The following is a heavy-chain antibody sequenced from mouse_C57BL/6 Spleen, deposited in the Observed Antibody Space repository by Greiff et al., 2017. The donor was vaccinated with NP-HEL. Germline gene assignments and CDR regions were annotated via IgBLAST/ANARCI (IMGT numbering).Heavy chain of an antibody. Sequence: EVMLVESGGGLVQPGGSLSLSCAASGFTFTDYYMSWVRQPPGKALEWLGFIRNKANGYTTEYSASVKGRFTISRDNSQSILYLQMNALRAEDSATYYCARYNGNWFAYWGQGTLVTVSA. CDR3: ARYNGNWFAY. CDR2: IRNKANGYTT. V-gene: IGHV7-3*01. D-gene: IGHD2-1*01. CDR1: GFTFTDYY. J-gene: IGHJ3*01.